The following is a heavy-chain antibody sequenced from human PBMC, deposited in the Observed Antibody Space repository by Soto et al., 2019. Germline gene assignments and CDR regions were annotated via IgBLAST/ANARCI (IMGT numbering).Heavy chain of an antibody. CDR2: INHSGST. J-gene: IGHJ4*02. CDR1: GGSFSGYY. Sequence: SETLSLTCAVYGGSFSGYYWSWIRQPPGKGLEWIGEINHSGSTNYNPSLKSRVTISVDTSKNQFSLKLSSVTAADTAVYYCAAGYGSYYFDYWGQGTLATVSS. CDR3: AAGYGSYYFDY. D-gene: IGHD5-12*01. V-gene: IGHV4-34*01.